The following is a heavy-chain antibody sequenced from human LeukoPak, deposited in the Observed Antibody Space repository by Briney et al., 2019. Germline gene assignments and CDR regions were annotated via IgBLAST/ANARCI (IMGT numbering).Heavy chain of an antibody. V-gene: IGHV3-21*01. CDR1: GFTFSSYS. D-gene: IGHD5-18*01. CDR3: ARESRRGRGYSSPTVGYYFDY. CDR2: ISSSSSYI. J-gene: IGHJ4*02. Sequence: PGGSLRLSCAASGFTFSSYSMNWVRQAPGKGLEWVSSISSSSSYIYYADSVKGRFTISRDNAKNSLYLQMNSLRAEDTAVYYCARESRRGRGYSSPTVGYYFDYWGQGTLVTVSS.